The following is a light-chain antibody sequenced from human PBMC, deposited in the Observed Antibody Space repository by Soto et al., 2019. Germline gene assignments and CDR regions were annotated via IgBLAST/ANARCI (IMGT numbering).Light chain of an antibody. CDR2: GAS. J-gene: IGKJ2*01. Sequence: EIVLTQSPGTLSLSPGERATLSCRASQSVSGSFLAWYQQKPGQAPRLLIYGASSRATGIPVRFSGSGSGTDFTLTISRLEPEDFAVYYCHQYGISPHTFCQGTKLEIK. CDR3: HQYGISPHT. CDR1: QSVSGSF. V-gene: IGKV3-20*01.